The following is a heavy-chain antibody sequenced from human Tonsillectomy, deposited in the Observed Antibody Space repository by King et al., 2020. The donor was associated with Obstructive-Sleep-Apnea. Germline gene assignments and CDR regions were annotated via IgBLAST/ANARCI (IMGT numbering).Heavy chain of an antibody. CDR1: GGSISSYY. Sequence: PLQESGPGLVKPSETLSLTCTVSGGSISSYYWSWIRQPPGKGLEWIGYIYYSGSTNYNPSLKSRVTISVDTSKNQFSLKLSSVTAADTAVYYCARHIDSAMVDYWGQGTLVTVSS. V-gene: IGHV4-59*08. CDR3: ARHIDSAMVDY. CDR2: IYYSGST. D-gene: IGHD5-18*01. J-gene: IGHJ4*02.